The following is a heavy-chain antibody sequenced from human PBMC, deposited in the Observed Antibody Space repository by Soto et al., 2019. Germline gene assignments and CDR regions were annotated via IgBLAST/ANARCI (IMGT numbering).Heavy chain of an antibody. D-gene: IGHD6-6*01. Sequence: GGSLRLSCAASGFTFSSYALNWVRQAPGKGLEWVASITRDGYNKYYADSVKGRFTISRDNSKNTLSLQMTALRVEDSSVYYCTKSSGGSSSVGMDYWGPGTLVTSPQ. CDR2: ITRDGYNK. V-gene: IGHV3-30*04. J-gene: IGHJ4*02. CDR3: TKSSGGSSSVGMDY. CDR1: GFTFSSYA.